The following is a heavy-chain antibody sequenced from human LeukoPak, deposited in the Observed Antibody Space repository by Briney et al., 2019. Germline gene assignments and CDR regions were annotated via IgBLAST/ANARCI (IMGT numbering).Heavy chain of an antibody. V-gene: IGHV1-2*02. CDR3: ARGGYDRYYYYMDV. J-gene: IGHJ6*03. D-gene: IGHD5-12*01. CDR1: GYTFTGYY. Sequence: ASVKVSCKASGYTFTGYYMHWVRQAPGQGLEWMGWINPNSGGTNYAQNFQGRVTMTRDTSISTAYMELSRLRSDDTAVYYCARGGYDRYYYYMDVWGKGTTVTISS. CDR2: INPNSGGT.